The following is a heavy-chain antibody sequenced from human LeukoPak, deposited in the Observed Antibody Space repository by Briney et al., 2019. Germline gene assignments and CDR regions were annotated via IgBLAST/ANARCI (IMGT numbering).Heavy chain of an antibody. CDR3: ARGGIVATIFEFDY. V-gene: IGHV3-30*03. J-gene: IGHJ4*02. CDR2: ISYDGSNK. CDR1: GFTFSSYG. Sequence: PGGSLRLSCAASGFTFSSYGMHWVRQAPGKGLEWVAVISYDGSNKYYADSVKGRFTISRDNSKNTLYLQMNSLRAEDTAVYYCARGGIVATIFEFDYWGQGTLVTVSS. D-gene: IGHD5-12*01.